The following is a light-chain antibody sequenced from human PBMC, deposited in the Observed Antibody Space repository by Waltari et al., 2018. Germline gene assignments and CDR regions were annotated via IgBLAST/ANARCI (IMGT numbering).Light chain of an antibody. V-gene: IGKV1-39*01. CDR3: QQSYSTLWT. J-gene: IGKJ1*01. CDR1: QSITSY. Sequence: DIQMTQSPSSLSASVGDRVTITCRASQSITSYLNWYQQKPGKAPKLLIYAASSLQCGVPSRFSGSGSGTEFTLTSSSLQPEGFATYYCQQSYSTLWTFGQGTKVEIK. CDR2: AAS.